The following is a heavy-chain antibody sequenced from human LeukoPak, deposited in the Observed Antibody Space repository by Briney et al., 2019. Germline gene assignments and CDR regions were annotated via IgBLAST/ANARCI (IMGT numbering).Heavy chain of an antibody. J-gene: IGHJ6*03. V-gene: IGHV4-38-2*01. Sequence: SGTLSLTCDVSGSDFSSGDYWGWIRQPPGKGPEHLGHVGFTAAASYNVSFEGRLTISADPSRMQFTLRLTRVTVADTAVYFCARVRSRRAPDRYMDVWGLGT. CDR1: GSDFSSGDY. CDR3: ARVRSRRAPDRYMDV. D-gene: IGHD1-14*01. CDR2: VGFTAAA.